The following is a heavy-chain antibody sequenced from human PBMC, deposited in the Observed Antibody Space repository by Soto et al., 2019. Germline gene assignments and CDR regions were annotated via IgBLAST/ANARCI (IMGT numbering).Heavy chain of an antibody. V-gene: IGHV4-39*07. D-gene: IGHD3-10*01. CDR2: IDASGGT. J-gene: IGHJ5*02. CDR1: GGSISKSGDY. CDR3: ARDRPIRDSGSPSFDP. Sequence: PSETLSLTCTVSGGSISKSGDYWGWVRQPPGKGLEWIGSIDASGGTKKAPSLRSRVTISADTSKNHFSLNLNSVTVADTAIYYCARDRPIRDSGSPSFDPWGPGIQVTVS.